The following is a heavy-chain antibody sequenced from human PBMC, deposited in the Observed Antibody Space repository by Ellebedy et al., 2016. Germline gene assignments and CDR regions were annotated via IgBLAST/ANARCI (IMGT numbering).Heavy chain of an antibody. Sequence: GGSLRLXXAASGFSFSSYWMFWVRQAPGKGLVWVSNIDGDGSTTSHEDSVRGRFTISTDTPKNILYLQMNSLRPEDSAMYYCARGYGDYESVDYWGQGALVTVSS. J-gene: IGHJ4*02. CDR3: ARGYGDYESVDY. CDR1: GFSFSSYW. V-gene: IGHV3-74*01. D-gene: IGHD4-17*01. CDR2: IDGDGSTT.